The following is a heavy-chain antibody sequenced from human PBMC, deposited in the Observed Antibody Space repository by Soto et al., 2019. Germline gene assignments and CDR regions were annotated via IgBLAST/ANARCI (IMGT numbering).Heavy chain of an antibody. CDR2: IYWNDDK. Sequence: SGPTLVNPTQTLTRTCIFSVFSLRTSGVGVGWIRQPPGKALEWLGFIYWNDDKRYSPSLKSTLTITMDTSKNQVVITMTNMDPVDTATYYCAKSGSSGWYGWFDPWGQGTLITVSS. CDR3: AKSGSSGWYGWFDP. D-gene: IGHD6-19*01. J-gene: IGHJ5*02. V-gene: IGHV2-5*01. CDR1: VFSLRTSGVG.